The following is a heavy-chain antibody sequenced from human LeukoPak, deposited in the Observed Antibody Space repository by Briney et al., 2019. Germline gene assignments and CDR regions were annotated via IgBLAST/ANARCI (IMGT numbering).Heavy chain of an antibody. V-gene: IGHV4-59*11. CDR1: GGSISSHY. J-gene: IGHJ4*02. Sequence: SETLSLTCTVSGGSISSHYWSWIRQPPGEGLEWIGYIYYSGSANYNPSLKSRVTISVDTSKNQFSLKLSSVTAADTAVYYCARRRGYDSSGYYYNWGQGTLVTVSS. CDR3: ARRRGYDSSGYYYN. D-gene: IGHD3-22*01. CDR2: IYYSGSA.